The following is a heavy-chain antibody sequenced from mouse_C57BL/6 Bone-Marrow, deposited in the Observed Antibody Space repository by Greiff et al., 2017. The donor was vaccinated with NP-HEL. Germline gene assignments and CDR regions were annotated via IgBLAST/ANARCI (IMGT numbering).Heavy chain of an antibody. V-gene: IGHV5-4*01. J-gene: IGHJ4*01. D-gene: IGHD2-5*01. CDR1: GFTFSSYA. CDR3: ARARGYSNESYAMDY. Sequence: EVQVVESGGGLVKPGGSLKLSCAASGFTFSSYAMSWVRQTPEKRLEWVATISDGGSYTYYPDNVKGRFTISRDNAKNNLYLQMSHLKSEDTAMYYCARARGYSNESYAMDYWGQGTSVTVSS. CDR2: ISDGGSYT.